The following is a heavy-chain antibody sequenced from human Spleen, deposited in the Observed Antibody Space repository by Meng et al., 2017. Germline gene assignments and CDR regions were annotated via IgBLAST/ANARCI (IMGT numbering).Heavy chain of an antibody. D-gene: IGHD3-16*01. Sequence: VRRWAAGGAVSQPRRSIRLSWSASVFTFRSYGMYWVRQSRGNGLEWVAVIWYDESNKYYADSVKGRFTISRDNSKNTLYLQMNSLRAEDTAVYYCTNDRLNHWGQGTLVTVSS. CDR3: TNDRLNH. J-gene: IGHJ1*01. CDR2: IWYDESNK. CDR1: VFTFRSYG. V-gene: IGHV3-33*06.